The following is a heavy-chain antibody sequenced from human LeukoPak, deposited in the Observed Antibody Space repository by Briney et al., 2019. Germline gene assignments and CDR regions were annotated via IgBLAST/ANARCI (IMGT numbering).Heavy chain of an antibody. Sequence: NTGGSLRLSCAASGFTFSSYSMNWVRQAPGKGLEWVSSISSSSSYIYYADSVKGRSTISRDNAKNSLYLQMNSLRAEDTAVYYCARGQNDVGVWFDPWGQGTLVTVSS. V-gene: IGHV3-21*01. CDR3: ARGQNDVGVWFDP. CDR2: ISSSSSYI. CDR1: GFTFSSYS. J-gene: IGHJ5*02. D-gene: IGHD1-1*01.